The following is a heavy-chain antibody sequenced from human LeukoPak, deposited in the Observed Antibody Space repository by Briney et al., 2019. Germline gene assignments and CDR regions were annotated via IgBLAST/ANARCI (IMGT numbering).Heavy chain of an antibody. CDR1: GYRFPIYW. CDR3: AKQQAWHFDS. D-gene: IGHD5-12*01. V-gene: IGHV5-51*01. CDR2: IYPGDSDT. Sequence: GESLKISCKGSGYRFPIYWIGWVRQMPGKGLEWMGIIYPGDSDTRYSPSFQGQVTISADKSISTAYLQWSSLKASDTAMYYCAKQQAWHFDSWGQGTLVTVSS. J-gene: IGHJ4*02.